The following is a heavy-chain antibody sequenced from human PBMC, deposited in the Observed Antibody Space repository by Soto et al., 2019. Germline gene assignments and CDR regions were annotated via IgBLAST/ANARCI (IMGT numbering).Heavy chain of an antibody. Sequence: SETGSLTCTVSGAPITSGAYSWSWIRQPPGKGLEWIGFIYQSGSTHYNPSLKSRVTISVDRSKNHFSLQLTSLTAADTAVYYCARDMSGCSSSDCYLSGWFDPWGPGTLVTVSS. CDR3: ARDMSGCSSSDCYLSGWFDP. CDR2: IYQSGST. V-gene: IGHV4-30-2*01. D-gene: IGHD2-21*02. CDR1: GAPITSGAYS. J-gene: IGHJ5*02.